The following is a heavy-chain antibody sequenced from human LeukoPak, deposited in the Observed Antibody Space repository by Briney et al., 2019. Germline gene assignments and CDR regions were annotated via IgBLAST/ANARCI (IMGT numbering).Heavy chain of an antibody. CDR3: ARVPSYCSSTSCRRYYFDY. V-gene: IGHV1-8*03. CDR1: GYTFTSYD. D-gene: IGHD2-2*01. CDR2: MNPNSGNT. J-gene: IGHJ4*02. Sequence: ASVKVSCKASGYTFTSYDINWVRQATGQGLEWMGWMNPNSGNTGHAQKFQGRVTITRNTSISTAYMELSSLRSGDTAVYYCARVPSYCSSTSCRRYYFDYWGQGTLVTVSS.